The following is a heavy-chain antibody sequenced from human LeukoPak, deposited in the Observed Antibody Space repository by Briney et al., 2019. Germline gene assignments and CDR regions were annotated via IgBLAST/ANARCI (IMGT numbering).Heavy chain of an antibody. CDR2: IYSSGST. D-gene: IGHD6-13*01. J-gene: IGHJ5*02. CDR3: ARGGSSWNNWFDP. Sequence: SETLSLTCTVSGGSINSYYWSWIPQPAGKGLEWIGRIYSSGSTNYNPSLKSRVIMSVDTSKNQFSLKLSSMTAADTAVYYCARGGSSWNNWFDPWGQGTLVTVSS. CDR1: GGSINSYY. V-gene: IGHV4-4*07.